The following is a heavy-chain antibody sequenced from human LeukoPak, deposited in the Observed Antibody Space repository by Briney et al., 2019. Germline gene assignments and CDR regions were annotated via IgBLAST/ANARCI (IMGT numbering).Heavy chain of an antibody. D-gene: IGHD3-10*01. CDR2: INHSGST. Sequence: SETLSLTCAVYGGSFGGYYWSWIRQPPGKGLEWIGEINHSGSTNYNPSLKSRVTISVDTSKNQFSLKLSSVTAADTAVYYCARGWNPRGGSGSYYNRAFNWFDPWGQGTLVTVSS. CDR1: GGSFGGYY. J-gene: IGHJ5*02. CDR3: ARGWNPRGGSGSYYNRAFNWFDP. V-gene: IGHV4-34*01.